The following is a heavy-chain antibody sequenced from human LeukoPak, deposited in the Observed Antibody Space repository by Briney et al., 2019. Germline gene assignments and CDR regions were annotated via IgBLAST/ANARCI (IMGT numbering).Heavy chain of an antibody. Sequence: GGSLRLSCAASGFTFRSYAMGWVRQAPGKGLEWVSAVSGSGDSTYYADSVKGRFTISRDNSKNTVYLHMDSLRAEDTAVYYCAKDRRPGIAAPTYFDYWGQGTLVTVSS. J-gene: IGHJ4*02. CDR3: AKDRRPGIAAPTYFDY. D-gene: IGHD6-13*01. CDR2: VSGSGDST. V-gene: IGHV3-23*01. CDR1: GFTFRSYA.